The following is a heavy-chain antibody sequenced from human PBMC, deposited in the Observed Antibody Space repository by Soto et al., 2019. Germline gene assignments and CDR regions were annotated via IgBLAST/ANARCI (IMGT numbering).Heavy chain of an antibody. CDR3: AKATYSSSWIVGLYYYYMDV. D-gene: IGHD6-13*01. CDR1: GFTFSSYA. J-gene: IGHJ6*03. CDR2: ISGSGGST. Sequence: GGSLRLSCAASGFTFSSYAMSWVRQAPGKGLEWVSAISGSGGSTYYADSVKGRFTISRDNSKNTLYLQMNSLRAEDTAVYYCAKATYSSSWIVGLYYYYMDVWGKGTTVTVSS. V-gene: IGHV3-23*01.